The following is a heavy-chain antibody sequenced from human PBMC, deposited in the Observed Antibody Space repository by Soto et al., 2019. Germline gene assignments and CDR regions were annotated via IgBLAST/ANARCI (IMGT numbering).Heavy chain of an antibody. CDR3: ARPKGIAPAIWYFDL. CDR1: GDYISSHY. D-gene: IGHD6-13*01. CDR2: VYHSGKT. J-gene: IGHJ2*01. Sequence: QVQLQESGPGLVKPSETLSLTCTVSGDYISSHYWSWIRQPPGKGLEWIGYVYHSGKTDSNPSLKRRVTISMDTSKNQISLSLPSVTAADAAVYYCARPKGIAPAIWYFDLWGRGTLVTVSS. V-gene: IGHV4-59*08.